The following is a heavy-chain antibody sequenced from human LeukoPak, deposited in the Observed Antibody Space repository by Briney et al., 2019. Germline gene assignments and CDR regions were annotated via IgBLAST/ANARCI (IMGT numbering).Heavy chain of an antibody. CDR1: GGSISSYY. D-gene: IGHD6-13*01. Sequence: PSETLSLTCTVSGGSISSYYMSWIRQAPGQGLEWVSYISSSSSYTNYADSVKGRFTISRDNSKNSLYLQMNSLRAEDTAVYYCARASMRMTTAGLVDYWGRGTLVTVSS. V-gene: IGHV3-11*05. CDR3: ARASMRMTTAGLVDY. CDR2: ISSSSSYT. J-gene: IGHJ4*02.